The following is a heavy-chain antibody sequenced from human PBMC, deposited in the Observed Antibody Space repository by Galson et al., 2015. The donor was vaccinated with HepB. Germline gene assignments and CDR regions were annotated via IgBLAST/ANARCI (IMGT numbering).Heavy chain of an antibody. CDR2: ISSSGTI. D-gene: IGHD3-22*01. CDR3: ARAKSYYDSSGYDS. J-gene: IGHJ4*02. V-gene: IGHV3-48*03. CDR1: GFTFSSFE. Sequence: LRLSCAASGFTFSSFEMNWVRQAPGKGLEWVSYISSSGTIYYADSVKGRFTISRDNAKNSLYLQMNSLRAEDTAVYYCARAKSYYDSSGYDSWGQGTLVTVSS.